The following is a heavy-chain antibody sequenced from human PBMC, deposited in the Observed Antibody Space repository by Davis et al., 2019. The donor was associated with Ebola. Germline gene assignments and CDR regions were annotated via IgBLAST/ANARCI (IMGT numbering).Heavy chain of an antibody. CDR1: GFTFSDLY. J-gene: IGHJ3*02. CDR3: TRGYATVSIYAFDI. CDR2: IANKAYGYTT. D-gene: IGHD2-2*01. Sequence: PGGSLRLSCVGSGFTFSDLYMDWVRQAPGKGLEWVGRIANKAYGYTTEYAASVKGRFIISRDDSKNSLYLQMNSLKTEDTAVYSCTRGYATVSIYAFDIWGLGTLVTVSS. V-gene: IGHV3-72*01.